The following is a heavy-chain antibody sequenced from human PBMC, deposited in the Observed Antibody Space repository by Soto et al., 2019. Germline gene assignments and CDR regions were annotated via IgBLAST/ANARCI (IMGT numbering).Heavy chain of an antibody. CDR2: ISGSGGST. Sequence: GGSLRLSCAASGFTFSSYAMSWVRQAPGKGLEWVSAISGSGGSTYYADSVKGRFTISRGNSKNTLYLQMNSLRAEDTAVYYCAKSQHDYGDYTINWFDPWGQGTLVTVSS. J-gene: IGHJ5*02. V-gene: IGHV3-23*01. CDR3: AKSQHDYGDYTINWFDP. D-gene: IGHD4-17*01. CDR1: GFTFSSYA.